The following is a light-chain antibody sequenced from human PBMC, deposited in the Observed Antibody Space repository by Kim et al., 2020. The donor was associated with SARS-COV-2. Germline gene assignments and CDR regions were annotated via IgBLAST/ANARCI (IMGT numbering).Light chain of an antibody. J-gene: IGLJ3*02. CDR1: TGAVTDIHY. V-gene: IGLV7-46*01. Sequence: QAVVTQEPSLTVSPGGTVTLTCGSNTGAVTDIHYPYWFQQKPGQAPRTLISDTSTKHSWTPARFSGSLLRGRAALTLSGAQPDDEADYYCMLSFSGARVFGGGTQLTVL. CDR2: DTS. CDR3: MLSFSGARV.